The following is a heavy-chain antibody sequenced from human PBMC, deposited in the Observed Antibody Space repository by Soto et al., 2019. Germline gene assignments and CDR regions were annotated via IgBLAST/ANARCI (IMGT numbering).Heavy chain of an antibody. J-gene: IGHJ6*03. V-gene: IGHV4-34*01. CDR3: ARGRRYYCSSTSCYMGGDYYYYYMDV. CDR1: GGSFSGYY. D-gene: IGHD2-2*02. CDR2: INHSGST. Sequence: QVQLQQWGAGLLKPSETLSLTCAVYGGSFSGYYWSWIRQPPGKGLEWIGEINHSGSTNYNPSLKSRVTISVDTSKNQFSLKLSSVTAADTAVYYCARGRRYYCSSTSCYMGGDYYYYYMDVWGKGTTVTVSS.